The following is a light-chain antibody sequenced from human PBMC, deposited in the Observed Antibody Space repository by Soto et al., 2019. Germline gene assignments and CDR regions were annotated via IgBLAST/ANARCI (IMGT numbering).Light chain of an antibody. V-gene: IGKV3-20*01. CDR2: GAS. CDR1: QSVSSN. Sequence: EIVMTQSPATLSVSPGERSTLAPRASQSVSSNLAWYQQKPGQAPRLLIYGASTRATGIPDRFSGSGSGTDFTLTISRLEPEDFAVYFCQQYGSSPTTFGQGTKVDIK. CDR3: QQYGSSPTT. J-gene: IGKJ1*01.